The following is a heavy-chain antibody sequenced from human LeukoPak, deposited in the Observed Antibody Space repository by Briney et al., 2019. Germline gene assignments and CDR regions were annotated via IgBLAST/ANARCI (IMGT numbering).Heavy chain of an antibody. J-gene: IGHJ5*02. Sequence: SVDSITPYTWRWIRQPPGKGSSRHEYIYYSGTTNYTPSLKSLVSISLDTSKNQFSLKLSSVTAADPAVYYWARDLGGLVPAAQFDPWGQGTLVTVSS. CDR1: VDSITPYT. CDR3: ARDLGGLVPAAQFDP. CDR2: IYYSGTT. D-gene: IGHD2-2*01. V-gene: IGHV4-59*13.